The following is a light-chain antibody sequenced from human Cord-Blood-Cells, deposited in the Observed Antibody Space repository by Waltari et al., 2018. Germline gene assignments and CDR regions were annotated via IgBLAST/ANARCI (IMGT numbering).Light chain of an antibody. CDR3: QQSYSTRG. CDR2: AAS. J-gene: IGKJ2*03. V-gene: IGKV1-39*01. CDR1: QSISSY. Sequence: DIQMTQSPSSLSASVGDRVTITCRASQSISSYLNWYQQKPGKDPKLLIYAASSLQSGVPSRFSGSGSGTDFTLTISSLQPEDFATYYCQQSYSTRGFGQGTKLEIK.